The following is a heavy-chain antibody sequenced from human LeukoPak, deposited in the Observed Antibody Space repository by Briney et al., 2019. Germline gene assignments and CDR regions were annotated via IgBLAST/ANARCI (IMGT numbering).Heavy chain of an antibody. J-gene: IGHJ4*02. Sequence: SETLSLTCTVSGASVSSYYWSGSRQPPGKGLEWVGYIYHSGGTNYNPSVNSRVTISVNTSKNQVSLKLGTVSAADTAVYYGARVWEPKGAGTYYFDDWGQGALVTVSS. CDR3: ARVWEPKGAGTYYFDD. CDR2: IYHSGGT. D-gene: IGHD1-26*01. CDR1: GASVSSYY. V-gene: IGHV4-59*02.